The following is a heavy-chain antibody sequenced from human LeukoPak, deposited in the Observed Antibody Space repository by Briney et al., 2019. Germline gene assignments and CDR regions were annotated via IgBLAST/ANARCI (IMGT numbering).Heavy chain of an antibody. Sequence: SSVKVSCKASGGTFSSYAISWVRQAPGQGLEWMGGIIPIFGTANYAQKFQGRVTITTDESTSTAYIELSSLRSEDTAVYYCATFWSGYYRSPINDAFDIWGQGTMVTVSS. J-gene: IGHJ3*02. V-gene: IGHV1-69*05. CDR3: ATFWSGYYRSPINDAFDI. D-gene: IGHD3-3*01. CDR2: IIPIFGTA. CDR1: GGTFSSYA.